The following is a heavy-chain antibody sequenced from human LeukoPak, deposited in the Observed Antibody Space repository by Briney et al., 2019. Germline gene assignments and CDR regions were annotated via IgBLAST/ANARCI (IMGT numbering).Heavy chain of an antibody. V-gene: IGHV3-30*18. CDR1: GFTFSSYG. Sequence: GVSLRLSCAASGFTFSSYGMHWVRQAPGKGLEWVAVISYDGSNKYYADSVKGRFTISRDNSKNTLYLQMNSLRAEDTAVYYCAKDKGGYCSSTSCGYYGMDVWGQGTTVTVSS. D-gene: IGHD2-2*03. CDR3: AKDKGGYCSSTSCGYYGMDV. J-gene: IGHJ6*02. CDR2: ISYDGSNK.